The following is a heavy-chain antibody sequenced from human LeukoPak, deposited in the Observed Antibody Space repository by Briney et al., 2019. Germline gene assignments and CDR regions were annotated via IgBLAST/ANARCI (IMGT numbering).Heavy chain of an antibody. V-gene: IGHV3-48*02. CDR2: ISSSSTI. Sequence: PGGSLRLSCAASGFTFSSYSMNWVRQAPGKGLEWVSYISSSSTIYYADSVKGRFTISRDNAKNSLYLQMNSLRDEDTAVYYCARDLDEMATIYWGQGTLVTVSS. CDR1: GFTFSSYS. D-gene: IGHD5-24*01. CDR3: ARDLDEMATIY. J-gene: IGHJ4*02.